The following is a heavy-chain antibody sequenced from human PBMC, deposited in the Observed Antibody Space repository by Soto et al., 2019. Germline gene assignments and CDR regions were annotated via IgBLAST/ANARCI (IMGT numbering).Heavy chain of an antibody. CDR1: GHSLEHTS. D-gene: IGHD3-16*01. Sequence: ASVEVSCKVSGHSLEHTSIHWVRQPPGKGLEWMGGLDADNGDTAYGQRFQDRVTMTEDTSTDTAYIEMSSLTSEDTAVYFCAVDLVDALTAFRPLAYWGQGTLVTVSS. V-gene: IGHV1-24*01. J-gene: IGHJ4*02. CDR2: LDADNGDT. CDR3: AVDLVDALTAFRPLAY.